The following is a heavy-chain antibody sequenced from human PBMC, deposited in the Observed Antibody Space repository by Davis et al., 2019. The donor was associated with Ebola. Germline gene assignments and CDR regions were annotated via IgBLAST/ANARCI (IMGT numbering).Heavy chain of an antibody. V-gene: IGHV3-30-3*01. CDR3: ARGGPIWFGAYYYYYYGMDV. CDR2: ISYDGSNK. D-gene: IGHD3-10*01. Sequence: GESLKISCAASGFTFSSYAMHWVRQAPGKGLEWVAVISYDGSNKYYADSVKGRFTISRDNSKNTLYLQMNSLRAEDTAVYYCARGGPIWFGAYYYYYYGMDVWGKGTTVTVSS. J-gene: IGHJ6*04. CDR1: GFTFSSYA.